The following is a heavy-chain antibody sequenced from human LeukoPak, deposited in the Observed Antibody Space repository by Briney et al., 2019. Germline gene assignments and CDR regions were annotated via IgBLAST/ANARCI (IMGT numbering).Heavy chain of an antibody. CDR3: ARCTGTTRGAFDI. Sequence: SETLSLTCTVSAGSISSYYWSWIGQPPAKGLEWIGYIYTSGSTNYNPTLKSRVTISVATSKNQFSLKMSSVTAADTAVYYCARCTGTTRGAFDIWGQGTMVTVSS. J-gene: IGHJ3*02. V-gene: IGHV4-4*09. D-gene: IGHD3-10*02. CDR2: IYTSGST. CDR1: AGSISSYY.